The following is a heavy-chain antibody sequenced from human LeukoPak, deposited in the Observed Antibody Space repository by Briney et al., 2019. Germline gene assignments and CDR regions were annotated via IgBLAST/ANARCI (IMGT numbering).Heavy chain of an antibody. J-gene: IGHJ6*03. D-gene: IGHD1-1*01. CDR1: GGSISGYY. V-gene: IGHV4-34*01. CDR3: ARERKRRGTGIYYYYYYMDV. CDR2: INHSGST. Sequence: SETLSLTCAVYGGSISGYYWSWIRQPPGKGLEWIGEINHSGSTNYNPSLKSRVTMSEDTSKNQFSLRLRSVTAADTAVYYCARERKRRGTGIYYYYYYMDVWGKGTTVTVSS.